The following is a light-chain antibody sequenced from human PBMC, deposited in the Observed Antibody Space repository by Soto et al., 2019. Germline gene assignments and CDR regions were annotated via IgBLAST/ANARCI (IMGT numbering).Light chain of an antibody. CDR1: QSVSSSY. CDR2: GAS. J-gene: IGKJ2*01. V-gene: IGKV3-20*01. Sequence: EIVLTQSPGTLSLSPGERATLSCRASQSVSSSYLAWYQQKPGQAPRLLIYGASSRATGIPDRFSGSGSGTDFTLTISRLEPEDFAVYYCQQYGSSHGSDLFGQGTKLEIK. CDR3: QQYGSSHGSDL.